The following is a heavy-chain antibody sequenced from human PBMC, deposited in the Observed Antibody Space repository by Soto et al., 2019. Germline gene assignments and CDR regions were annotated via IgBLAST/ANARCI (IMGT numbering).Heavy chain of an antibody. CDR1: GYTFTSYG. CDR3: ARSMVRGDPYYYGMAV. D-gene: IGHD3-10*01. V-gene: IGHV1-18*01. J-gene: IGHJ6*02. Sequence: QVQLVQSGAEVKKPGASVKVSCKASGYTFTSYGISWVRQAPGQGLEWMGWISAYNGNTNYAQKLQGRVTMTTDTSTSTADMELRSLRSDDTAVYYCARSMVRGDPYYYGMAVWGQGTTVTVSS. CDR2: ISAYNGNT.